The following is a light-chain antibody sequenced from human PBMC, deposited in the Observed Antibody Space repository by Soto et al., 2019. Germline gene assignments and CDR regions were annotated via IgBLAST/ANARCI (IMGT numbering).Light chain of an antibody. J-gene: IGLJ1*01. Sequence: LNQTPSVXASPGHPVAISCTGTSSDVGGYNYVSWYQQHPGKEPKLMIYEVNKRPSGVPDRFSGSKSGNTASLTVSVLQAEDEADYYCSSYAGSSNVFATGTKVPVL. V-gene: IGLV2-8*01. CDR3: SSYAGSSNV. CDR2: EVN. CDR1: SSDVGGYNY.